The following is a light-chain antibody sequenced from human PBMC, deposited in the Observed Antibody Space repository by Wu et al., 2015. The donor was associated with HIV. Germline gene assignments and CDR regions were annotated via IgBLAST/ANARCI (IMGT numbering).Light chain of an antibody. J-gene: IGKJ5*01. CDR3: QQRSNWLSIT. V-gene: IGKV3D-20*02. Sequence: EIVLTQSPGTLSLSPGERATLSCRASQSVSSSYLAWYQQKPGQAPRLLIYGASNRATGIPARFSGSGSGTDFTLTISSVEPEDFAVYYCQQRSNWLSITFGQGTRLEIK. CDR2: GAS. CDR1: QSVSSSY.